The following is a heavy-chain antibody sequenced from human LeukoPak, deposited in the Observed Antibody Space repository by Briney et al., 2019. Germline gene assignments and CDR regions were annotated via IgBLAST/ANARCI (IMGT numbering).Heavy chain of an antibody. V-gene: IGHV4-61*02. CDR1: GGSISSGSYY. CDR2: IYTSGST. Sequence: SETLSLTCTVSGGSISSGSYYWSWIRQPAGKGLDWIGRIYTSGSTNYNPSLKSRVTISVDTSKNQFSLKLSSVTAADTAVYYCARGDYYGGNSDYRGQGTLVTVSS. CDR3: ARGDYYGGNSDY. J-gene: IGHJ4*02. D-gene: IGHD4-23*01.